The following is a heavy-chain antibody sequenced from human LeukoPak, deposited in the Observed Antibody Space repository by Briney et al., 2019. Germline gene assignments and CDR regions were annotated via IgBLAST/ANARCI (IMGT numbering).Heavy chain of an antibody. CDR2: INPNSGGT. V-gene: IGHV1-2*06. D-gene: IGHD6-19*01. CDR1: GYTFTGYY. Sequence: ASVKVSXKASGYTFTGYYMHWVRQAPGQGLEWMGRINPNSGGTNYAQKFQGRVTMTRDTSISTAYMELSRLRSDDTAVYYCARDVSVAGPTLFDYWGQGTLVTVSS. J-gene: IGHJ4*02. CDR3: ARDVSVAGPTLFDY.